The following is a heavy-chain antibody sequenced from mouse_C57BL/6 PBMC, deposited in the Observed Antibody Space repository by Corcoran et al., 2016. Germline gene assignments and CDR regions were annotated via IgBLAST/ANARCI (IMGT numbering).Heavy chain of an antibody. J-gene: IGHJ3*01. D-gene: IGHD2-4*01. CDR2: INTYSGVP. CDR3: AKGDYRRGFAY. CDR1: GYTFTTYG. V-gene: IGHV9-3*01. Sequence: QIQLVQSGPELKKPGETVKISCKASGYTFTTYGMSWVKQAPGKGLKWMGWINTYSGVPTYADDFNGRFAFSLETSASTAYLQINNLKNEDTATYFCAKGDYRRGFAYWGQGTLVTVSA.